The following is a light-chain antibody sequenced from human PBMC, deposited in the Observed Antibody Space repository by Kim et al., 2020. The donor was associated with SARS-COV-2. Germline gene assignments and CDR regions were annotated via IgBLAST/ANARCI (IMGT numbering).Light chain of an antibody. CDR3: QHYDNLPLT. CDR1: QDISNY. Sequence: DIQMTQSPSSLSASVGDRVTITCQASQDISNYLNWYQQKPGKAPKLLIYDASNLETGVPSRFSGSGSGTDFTFTISSLQPEDIATYSCQHYDNLPLTFGGGTKVEI. CDR2: DAS. J-gene: IGKJ4*01. V-gene: IGKV1-33*01.